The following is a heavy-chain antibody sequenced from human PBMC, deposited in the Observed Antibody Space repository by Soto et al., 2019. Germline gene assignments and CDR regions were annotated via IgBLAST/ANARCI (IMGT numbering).Heavy chain of an antibody. CDR3: ARGDAAYYYYMDV. CDR1: GVSISSYY. Sequence: SETLSLTCPVSGVSISSYYWSWIRQPPGKGLEWIGYIYYSGSTNYNPSLKSRVTISVDTSKNQFSLKLSSVTAADTAVYYCARGDAAYYYYMDVWGKGTTVTVSS. J-gene: IGHJ6*03. V-gene: IGHV4-59*01. CDR2: IYYSGST. D-gene: IGHD2-15*01.